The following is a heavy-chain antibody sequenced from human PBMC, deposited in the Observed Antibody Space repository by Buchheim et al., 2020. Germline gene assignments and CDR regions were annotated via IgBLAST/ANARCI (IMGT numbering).Heavy chain of an antibody. J-gene: IGHJ3*02. CDR3: ARKGCSTSSCHDAFDI. Sequence: EVQLVESGGGLVQPGGSLRLSCAASGFTFSSYWMSWVRQAPGKGLEWVANIAKDGTDKYYVEYVKGRITMSRDNAKKSLYLQMNSLRAEDTAVYYCARKGCSTSSCHDAFDIWGQGT. D-gene: IGHD2-2*01. CDR2: IAKDGTDK. V-gene: IGHV3-7*01. CDR1: GFTFSSYW.